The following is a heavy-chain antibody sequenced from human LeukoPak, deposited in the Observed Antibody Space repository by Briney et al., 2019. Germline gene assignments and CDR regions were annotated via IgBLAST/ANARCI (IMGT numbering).Heavy chain of an antibody. CDR1: GYTFTDYY. D-gene: IGHD3-10*01. CDR2: VDPEDGET. Sequence: GASVKVSCKASGYTFTDYYIHWVRQAPGKGLEWMGRVDPEDGETMYVEKFQGRVIITADTSTDTAYMELSSLRFEDTAVYYCATDRGSTRFGPWGQGTLITVSS. CDR3: ATDRGSTRFGP. V-gene: IGHV1-69-2*01. J-gene: IGHJ5*02.